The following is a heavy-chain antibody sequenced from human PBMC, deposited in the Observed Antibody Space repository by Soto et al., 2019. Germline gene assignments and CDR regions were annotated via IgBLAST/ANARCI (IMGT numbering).Heavy chain of an antibody. CDR3: ARLSRGAAAGFDY. CDR1: GGSISSGY. D-gene: IGHD6-13*01. Sequence: PSETLSLTCSVSGGSISSGYWTWIRHPPGKGLEWIGYMYYSGSTDYNPSLKSRVTISLDTSKNHFSLRLSSVTAADTAVYYCARLSRGAAAGFDYWGQGTLVTVSS. CDR2: MYYSGST. J-gene: IGHJ4*02. V-gene: IGHV4-59*08.